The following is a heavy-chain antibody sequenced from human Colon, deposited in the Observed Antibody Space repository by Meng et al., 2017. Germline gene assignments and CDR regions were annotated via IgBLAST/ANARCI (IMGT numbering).Heavy chain of an antibody. Sequence: QVQLQESGPRLVKPSQTLSLTCTVSGDSVSSNSYYWTWIRQHPGTGLEWIGYIYSGGISHYNPSLKSRITMSIDTSTNQFSLQLTSVTAADTAIYYCARDPLAVGPTDRGLDSWGQGTLVTVSS. CDR1: GDSVSSNSYY. J-gene: IGHJ4*02. D-gene: IGHD1-26*01. CDR2: IYSGGIS. V-gene: IGHV4-31*03. CDR3: ARDPLAVGPTDRGLDS.